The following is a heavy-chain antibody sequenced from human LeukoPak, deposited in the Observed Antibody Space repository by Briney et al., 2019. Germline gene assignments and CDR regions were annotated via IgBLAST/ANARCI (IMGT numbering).Heavy chain of an antibody. D-gene: IGHD5-24*01. Sequence: GGSLRLSCAASGFTFSSYGMSWVRQAPGKGLEWVSVISGSGGRTYYADSVKGRFTISRDNSKNTLYLQMNSLRAEDTAVYYCARGRGRWLPTGAFDIWGQGTMVTVSS. V-gene: IGHV3-23*01. CDR2: ISGSGGRT. CDR3: ARGRGRWLPTGAFDI. CDR1: GFTFSSYG. J-gene: IGHJ3*02.